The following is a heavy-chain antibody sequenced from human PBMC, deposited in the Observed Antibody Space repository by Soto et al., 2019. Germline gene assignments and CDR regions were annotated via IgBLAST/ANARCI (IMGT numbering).Heavy chain of an antibody. CDR2: IYYSGST. D-gene: IGHD2-15*01. Sequence: SETLSLTCTVSGGSITSHSYYWGWIRQSPGKGLEWIGIIYYSGSTYYNPSLKSRVTVSVDTSKNQFSMKVTSVTAAEKAVYYCARLLPRRAMVVVTPDYWGQGTMVTVS. CDR1: GGSITSHSYY. J-gene: IGHJ4*02. CDR3: ARLLPRRAMVVVTPDY. V-gene: IGHV4-39*01.